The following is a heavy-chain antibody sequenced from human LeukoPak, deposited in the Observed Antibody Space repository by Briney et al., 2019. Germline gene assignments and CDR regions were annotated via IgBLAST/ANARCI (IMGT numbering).Heavy chain of an antibody. CDR1: GFTFSNYW. D-gene: IGHD3-10*01. Sequence: GGSLRLFCAASGFTFSNYWMHWVRRAPGKGLVWVSRITSDASSTSYADSVKGRFTISRDNAKNTLYLRMNSLRAEDTAVYYCAREFEGQEAGAYGSGSYDVFDVWGQGTMVTVSS. CDR3: AREFEGQEAGAYGSGSYDVFDV. V-gene: IGHV3-74*01. J-gene: IGHJ3*01. CDR2: ITSDASST.